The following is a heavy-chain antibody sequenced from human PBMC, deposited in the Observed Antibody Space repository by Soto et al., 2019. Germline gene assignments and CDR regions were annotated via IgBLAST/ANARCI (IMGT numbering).Heavy chain of an antibody. CDR1: GDSISSADYY. CDR2: IFYSGTT. J-gene: IGHJ6*02. V-gene: IGHV4-30-4*01. D-gene: IGHD1-1*01. CDR3: ARDLWVEPELYYCGMDF. Sequence: SETLSLTCTVSGDSISSADYYWSWIRQTPGKGREWIGHIFYSGTTYYNPSLKSRLTISVATSKNHFSLRPTSVTDADTAVYYCARDLWVEPELYYCGMDFWGQGTTVTVSS.